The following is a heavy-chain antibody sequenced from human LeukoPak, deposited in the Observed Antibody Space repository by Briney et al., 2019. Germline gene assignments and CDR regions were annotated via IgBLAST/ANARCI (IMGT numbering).Heavy chain of an antibody. CDR1: GGSISSYY. CDR3: ARDHSSSSEDY. D-gene: IGHD6-13*01. J-gene: IGHJ4*02. Sequence: SETLSLTCTVSGGSISSYYWSWIRQPPGKGLESIGYIYYSGSTNYNPSLKSRVTISVDTSKNQFSLKLNSVTAADTAVYYCARDHSSSSEDYWGQGTLVTVSS. CDR2: IYYSGST. V-gene: IGHV4-59*12.